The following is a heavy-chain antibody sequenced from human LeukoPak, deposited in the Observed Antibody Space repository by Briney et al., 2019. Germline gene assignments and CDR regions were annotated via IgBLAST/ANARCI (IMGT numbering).Heavy chain of an antibody. V-gene: IGHV4-30-2*01. CDR2: IYHSGST. CDR3: ARAAYSSGWYVAY. Sequence: KASETLSLTCTVSGGSISSGGYYWSWIRQPPGKGLEWIGYIYHSGSTYYNPSLKSRVTISVDKSKNQFSLKLSSVTAADTAVYYCARAAYSSGWYVAYWGQGTLVTVSS. CDR1: GGSISSGGYY. J-gene: IGHJ4*02. D-gene: IGHD6-19*01.